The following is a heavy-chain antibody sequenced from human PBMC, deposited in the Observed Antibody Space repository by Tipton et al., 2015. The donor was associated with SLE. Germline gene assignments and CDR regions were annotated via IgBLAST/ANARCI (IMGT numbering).Heavy chain of an antibody. D-gene: IGHD2-2*01. Sequence: SLRLSCAASGFTFDDYTMHWVRQAPGKGLEWVSLISWDGSSTSYADSVKGRFTISRDNAKNTLYLQMNSLRAEDTAVYYCARDLPSFPASLGYWGQGTLVTVSS. V-gene: IGHV3-43*01. CDR3: ARDLPSFPASLGY. J-gene: IGHJ4*02. CDR2: ISWDGSST. CDR1: GFTFDDYT.